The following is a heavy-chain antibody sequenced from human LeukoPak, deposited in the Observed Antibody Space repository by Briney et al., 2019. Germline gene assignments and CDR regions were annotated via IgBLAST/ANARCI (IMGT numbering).Heavy chain of an antibody. V-gene: IGHV4-59*01. CDR2: IYYSGST. D-gene: IGHD1-1*01. Sequence: SETLSLTCTVSGGSISSYYWSWIRQSPGKGLEWIGYIYYSGSTNYNPSLKSRVTVSVDTSKSQFSLKLSSVTAADTAVYYCARALTNYYYGMDVWGQGTTVTVSS. CDR3: ARALTNYYYGMDV. CDR1: GGSISSYY. J-gene: IGHJ6*02.